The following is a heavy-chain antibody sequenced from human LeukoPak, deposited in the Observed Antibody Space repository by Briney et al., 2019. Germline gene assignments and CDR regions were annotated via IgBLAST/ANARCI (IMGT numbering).Heavy chain of an antibody. V-gene: IGHV3-21*01. CDR3: ARDGSGSSFDY. Sequence: GGSLRLSCAASRFTFSSYIMNWVRQAPGKGLEWVSSISSSSSYIYYADSVKGRFTISRDNAKNSLYLQMNSLRAEDTAVYYCARDGSGSSFDYWGQGTLVTVSS. CDR1: RFTFSSYI. D-gene: IGHD1-1*01. J-gene: IGHJ4*02. CDR2: ISSSSSYI.